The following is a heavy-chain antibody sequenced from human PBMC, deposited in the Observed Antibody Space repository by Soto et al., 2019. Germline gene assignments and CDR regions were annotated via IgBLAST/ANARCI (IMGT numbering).Heavy chain of an antibody. V-gene: IGHV3-72*01. CDR1: GFTFSDYY. CDR3: TREKRYYNNLTSFYFDN. D-gene: IGHD3-10*01. Sequence: EVHLVQSGGGLVQPGGSLRLSCAASGFTFSDYYMDWVRRAPGKGLEWVGRIRNKANNYAAEYAASLKGRVTFSRDDSENSLYLQMNSLKTEDTAVYWCTREKRYYNNLTSFYFDNWGQGTLVTGSS. J-gene: IGHJ4*02. CDR2: IRNKANNYAA.